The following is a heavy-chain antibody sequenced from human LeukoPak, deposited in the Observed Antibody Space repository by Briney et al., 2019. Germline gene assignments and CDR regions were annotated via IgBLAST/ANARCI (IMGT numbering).Heavy chain of an antibody. CDR2: ISGSGGST. J-gene: IGHJ4*02. D-gene: IGHD5-24*01. CDR3: AKDGYNALNHFDY. CDR1: GFTFSSYA. Sequence: QAGGSLRLPCAASGFTFSSYAMSWVRQAPGKGLEWVSAISGSGGSTYYADSVKGRFTISRDNSKNTLYLQRNSLRAEDTAVYYCAKDGYNALNHFDYWGQGTLVTVSS. V-gene: IGHV3-23*01.